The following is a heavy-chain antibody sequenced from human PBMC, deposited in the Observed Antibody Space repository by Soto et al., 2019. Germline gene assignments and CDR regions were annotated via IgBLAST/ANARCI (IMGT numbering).Heavy chain of an antibody. D-gene: IGHD5-12*01. V-gene: IGHV3-33*01. Sequence: QVQLVESGGGVVQPGRSLRLSCAASEFTFRNYGMHWVRQAPGKGLEWMAVIWYDGSNKYYADSVKGRFTISRDNSKNTLYLQMNSLRDEDTAVYYCARGRDGYNTDYWGQGTLVTVSS. CDR1: EFTFRNYG. CDR3: ARGRDGYNTDY. CDR2: IWYDGSNK. J-gene: IGHJ4*02.